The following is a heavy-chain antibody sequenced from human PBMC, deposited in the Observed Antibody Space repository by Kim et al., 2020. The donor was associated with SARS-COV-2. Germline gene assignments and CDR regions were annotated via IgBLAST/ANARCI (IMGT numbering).Heavy chain of an antibody. D-gene: IGHD6-13*01. Sequence: ASVKVSCKASGYTFTSYDINWVRQATGQGLEWMGWMNPNSGNTGYAQKFQGRVTMTRNTSISTAYMELSSLRSEDTAVYYCARLIAAAGIRAFDIWGQGTMVTVSS. CDR3: ARLIAAAGIRAFDI. CDR1: GYTFTSYD. J-gene: IGHJ3*02. CDR2: MNPNSGNT. V-gene: IGHV1-8*01.